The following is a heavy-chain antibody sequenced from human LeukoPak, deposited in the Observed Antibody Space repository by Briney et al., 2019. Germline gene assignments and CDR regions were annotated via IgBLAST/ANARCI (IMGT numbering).Heavy chain of an antibody. V-gene: IGHV1-69*13. D-gene: IGHD3-22*01. Sequence: ASVKVSCKASGGTFSSYAISWVRQAPGQGLEWMGGIIPIFGTANYAQKFQGRVTITADESTSTAYMELSSLRSEDTAVYYCARIGYYDSRGVDAFDIWGQGTMVTVSS. CDR3: ARIGYYDSRGVDAFDI. CDR1: GGTFSSYA. J-gene: IGHJ3*02. CDR2: IIPIFGTA.